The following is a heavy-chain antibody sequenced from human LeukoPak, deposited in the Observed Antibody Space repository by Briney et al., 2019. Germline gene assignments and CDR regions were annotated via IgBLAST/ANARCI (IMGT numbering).Heavy chain of an antibody. CDR1: GFTFSSYA. CDR3: AKDGAYYYDSSGYAFDI. Sequence: PGGSLRLSCAASGFTFSSYAMSWVRQAPGKGLEWVSAISGSGGSTYYADSVKGRFTISRDNSKNTLYLQMNSLRAEDTAVYYCAKDGAYYYDSSGYAFDIWGQGTMVTVSS. J-gene: IGHJ3*02. D-gene: IGHD3-22*01. CDR2: ISGSGGST. V-gene: IGHV3-23*01.